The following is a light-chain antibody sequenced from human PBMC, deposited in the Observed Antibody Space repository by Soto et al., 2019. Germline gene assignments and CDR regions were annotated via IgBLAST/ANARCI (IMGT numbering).Light chain of an antibody. J-gene: IGLJ3*02. CDR1: NSNIGSNF. Sequence: QSVLTQPPSASGTPGQRVTISCPGSNSNIGSNFIYWYQQVPGTAPKLLIYSNNQRASGVPDRFSASKSGTSASLAISGLQSEDEADYYCVTWDDSLSGVVFGGGTKVTVL. CDR2: SNN. V-gene: IGLV1-47*02. CDR3: VTWDDSLSGVV.